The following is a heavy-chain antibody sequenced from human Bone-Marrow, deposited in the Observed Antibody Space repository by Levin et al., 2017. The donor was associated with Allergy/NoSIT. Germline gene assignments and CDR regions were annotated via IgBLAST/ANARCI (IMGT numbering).Heavy chain of an antibody. CDR3: ARVGYCSGGSCYVWSGGLFARRYYYYGMDV. Sequence: SCAVYGGSFSGYYWSWIRQPPGKGLEWIGEINHSGSTNYNPSLKSRVTISVDTSKNQFSLKLSSVTAADTAVYYCARVGYCSGGSCYVWSGGLFARRYYYYGMDVWGQGTTVTVSS. J-gene: IGHJ6*02. CDR1: GGSFSGYY. CDR2: INHSGST. D-gene: IGHD2-15*01. V-gene: IGHV4-34*01.